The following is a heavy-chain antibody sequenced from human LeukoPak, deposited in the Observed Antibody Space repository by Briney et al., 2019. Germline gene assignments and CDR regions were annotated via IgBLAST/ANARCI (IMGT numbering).Heavy chain of an antibody. CDR1: GFTFDDYG. D-gene: IGHD3-9*01. Sequence: PGGSLRLSCAASGFTFDDYGMHWVRQAPGKGLEWVAVISYDGSNKYYADSVKGRFTISRDNSQKTVYLQMNSLRTEDTAVYYCAKDYYDILTHYYFDYWGQGTLVTVSS. J-gene: IGHJ4*02. CDR3: AKDYYDILTHYYFDY. V-gene: IGHV3-30*18. CDR2: ISYDGSNK.